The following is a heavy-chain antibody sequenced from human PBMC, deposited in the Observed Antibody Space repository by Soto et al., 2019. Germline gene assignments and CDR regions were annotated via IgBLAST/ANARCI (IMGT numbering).Heavy chain of an antibody. D-gene: IGHD2-21*02. Sequence: EVQLVESGGGLVRPGGSLSLSCAGSGFTFSIYSMTWVRQAPGKGLEWLSFITADSRVIFYADSVKGRFTNSRDNAKNALSLHMNGLRDEDTALYYCARAGPGDKGWFAYWGQGVPVTVSS. V-gene: IGHV3-48*02. CDR3: ARAGPGDKGWFAY. CDR2: ITADSRVI. J-gene: IGHJ5*01. CDR1: GFTFSIYS.